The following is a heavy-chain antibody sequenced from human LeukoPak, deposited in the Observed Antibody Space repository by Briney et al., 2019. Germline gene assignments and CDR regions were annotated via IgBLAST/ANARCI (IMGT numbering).Heavy chain of an antibody. Sequence: PSETLSLTCSVSGYSFTSGHYWGWIRQPPGEGLEWIANIYHTGSAHYNQSLKSRVTISVDTSTNQFSLKLSSVTAADTAVYYCARYCTSTTCILRGFDYWGQGTLVTVSS. CDR1: GYSFTSGHY. V-gene: IGHV4-38-2*01. D-gene: IGHD2-2*01. CDR2: IYHTGSA. J-gene: IGHJ4*02. CDR3: ARYCTSTTCILRGFDY.